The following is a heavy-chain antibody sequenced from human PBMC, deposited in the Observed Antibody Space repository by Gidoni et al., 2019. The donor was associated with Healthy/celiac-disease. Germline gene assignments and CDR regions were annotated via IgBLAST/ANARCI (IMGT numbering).Heavy chain of an antibody. CDR3: AKGTVTAIGMDV. V-gene: IGHV3-30*18. J-gene: IGHJ6*02. D-gene: IGHD2-21*02. CDR1: GFTFSSYG. CDR2: ISYDGSNK. Sequence: QVQLVESGGGVVQPGRSLRLSCAASGFTFSSYGMHWVRQAPGKGLEWVAVISYDGSNKYYADSVKGRFTISRDNSKNTLYLQMNSLRAEDTAVYYCAKGTVTAIGMDVWGQGTTVTVSS.